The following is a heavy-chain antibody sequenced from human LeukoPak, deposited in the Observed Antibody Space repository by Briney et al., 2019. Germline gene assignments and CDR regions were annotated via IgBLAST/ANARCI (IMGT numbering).Heavy chain of an antibody. CDR1: GFTFSNYA. D-gene: IGHD6-13*01. Sequence: GGSLRLSCAASGFTFSNYALTWVRQAPGKGLEWVSAIAFSGSTYYADSVKGRFTISRDDSKNTLYLQMNSLRAEDTAVYYCAKGFLPTSSSSNYVSFDFWGQGTLVTVSS. J-gene: IGHJ4*02. V-gene: IGHV3-23*01. CDR2: IAFSGST. CDR3: AKGFLPTSSSSNYVSFDF.